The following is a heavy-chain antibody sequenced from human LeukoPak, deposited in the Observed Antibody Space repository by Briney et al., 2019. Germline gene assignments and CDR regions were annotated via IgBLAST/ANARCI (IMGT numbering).Heavy chain of an antibody. D-gene: IGHD3-3*01. V-gene: IGHV1-18*01. CDR2: ISAYNGNT. CDR3: ARGVLIDFWSGYYYFDY. CDR1: GYTFTSYG. J-gene: IGHJ4*02. Sequence: ASVKVSCKASGYTFTSYGISWVRQAPGQGLEWMGWISAYNGNTNYAQKLQGRVTMTTDTSTSTAYMELRSLRSDDTAVYYCARGVLIDFWSGYYYFDYWGQGTLVTVSS.